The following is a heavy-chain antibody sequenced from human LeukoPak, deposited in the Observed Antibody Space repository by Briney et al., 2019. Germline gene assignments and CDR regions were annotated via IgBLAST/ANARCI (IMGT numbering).Heavy chain of an antibody. CDR2: ISGSGGST. J-gene: IGHJ4*02. CDR1: GFTFSSYA. CDR3: ARDGVSVGIAGPHDY. Sequence: GGSLRLSCAASGFTFSSYAMSWVRQAPGKGLEWVSAISGSGGSTYYADSVRGRFTISRDNSKNTLYLQMNSLRAEDTAVYYCARDGVSVGIAGPHDYWGQGTLVTVSS. D-gene: IGHD6-13*01. V-gene: IGHV3-23*01.